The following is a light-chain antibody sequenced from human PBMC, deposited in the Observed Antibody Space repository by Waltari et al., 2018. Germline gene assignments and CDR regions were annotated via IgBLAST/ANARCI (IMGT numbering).Light chain of an antibody. CDR2: EVT. Sequence: QSALTQPASVSGSPGQSITISCTGTSSDVGTYNCVSWYQHHPGKAPKLMIYEVTKRPSGISNRFSGSKSGNTASLTISGLQAEDEADYYCNSYGGSRIVIFGGGTKLTVL. V-gene: IGLV2-23*02. J-gene: IGLJ2*01. CDR1: SSDVGTYNC. CDR3: NSYGGSRIVI.